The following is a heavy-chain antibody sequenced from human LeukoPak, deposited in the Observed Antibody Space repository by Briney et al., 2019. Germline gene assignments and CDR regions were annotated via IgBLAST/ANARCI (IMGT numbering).Heavy chain of an antibody. Sequence: EASVKVSCKASGYTFTSYYMHWVRQAPGQGLEWMGIINPSGGSTSYAQKFQGRVTMTRDTSTSTVYMELSSLRSEDTAVYYCARDPGRVPAAPASTERYYYGMDVWGQGTTVTVSS. CDR1: GYTFTSYY. D-gene: IGHD2-2*01. V-gene: IGHV1-46*01. J-gene: IGHJ6*02. CDR2: INPSGGST. CDR3: ARDPGRVPAAPASTERYYYGMDV.